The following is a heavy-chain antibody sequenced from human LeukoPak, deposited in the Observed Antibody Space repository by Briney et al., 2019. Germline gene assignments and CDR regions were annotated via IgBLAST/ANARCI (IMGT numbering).Heavy chain of an antibody. Sequence: GESLKISCKGSGYSFTSYWISWVRQMPGKGLEWMGRIDPSDSYTNYSPSFQGHVTISAGRSISTSFLWWSSLKASDTAMYYCARPRGYCSSTSCSDFDYWGQGTLVTVSS. V-gene: IGHV5-10-1*01. CDR2: IDPSDSYT. CDR1: GYSFTSYW. D-gene: IGHD2-2*01. J-gene: IGHJ4*02. CDR3: ARPRGYCSSTSCSDFDY.